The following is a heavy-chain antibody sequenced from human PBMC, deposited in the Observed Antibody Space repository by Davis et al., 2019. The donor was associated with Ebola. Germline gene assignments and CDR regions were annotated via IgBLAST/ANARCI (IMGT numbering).Heavy chain of an antibody. CDR2: ITSSSGFT. Sequence: GRSLRLSCAVSGVTFRTDVISGIRYAPGKWLEWVSSITSSSGFTYYADSVKGRFTVSRDNAKQSLYLQVNDLRDDDTAVYFCARGGLCSGASCSSPALADSWRQGTLVTVSS. J-gene: IGHJ4*02. CDR3: ARGGLCSGASCSSPALADS. V-gene: IGHV3-48*02. D-gene: IGHD2-15*01. CDR1: GVTFRTDV.